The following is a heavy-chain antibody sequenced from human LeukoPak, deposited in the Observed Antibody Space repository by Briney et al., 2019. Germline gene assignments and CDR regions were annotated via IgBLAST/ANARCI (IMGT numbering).Heavy chain of an antibody. Sequence: PGGSLRLSCAASGFTFSNAWMSWVRQAPGKGLDWVARIKSKTDGGTTDYAAPVKGRFTISRDDSKNTLYLQMNSLQTEDTAVYYCTSPPRDYDSSGYSYWGQGTLVTVSS. J-gene: IGHJ4*02. D-gene: IGHD3-22*01. V-gene: IGHV3-15*01. CDR2: IKSKTDGGTT. CDR1: GFTFSNAW. CDR3: TSPPRDYDSSGYSY.